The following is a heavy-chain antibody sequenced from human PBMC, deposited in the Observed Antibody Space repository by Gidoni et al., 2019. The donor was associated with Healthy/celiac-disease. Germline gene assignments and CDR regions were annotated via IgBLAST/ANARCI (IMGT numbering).Heavy chain of an antibody. Sequence: QVQLQQWGAGLLEPSETLSITCAVYCGSFSGYYWSWIRQPPGKGLEWIVEINHSGSTNSNPSRKSRVTISVETSKNQFSLKLSSVTAADTAVYYCARSIAVAGTAWFDPWGQGTLVTVSS. V-gene: IGHV4-34*01. D-gene: IGHD6-19*01. J-gene: IGHJ5*02. CDR2: INHSGST. CDR1: CGSFSGYY. CDR3: ARSIAVAGTAWFDP.